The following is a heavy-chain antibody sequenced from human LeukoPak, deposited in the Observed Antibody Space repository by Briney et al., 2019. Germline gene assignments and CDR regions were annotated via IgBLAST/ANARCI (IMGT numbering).Heavy chain of an antibody. D-gene: IGHD3-16*01. V-gene: IGHV1-69*05. CDR3: AKISARDYDDYVFDY. CDR1: GVTFSAKT. CDR2: IHPIFGTT. J-gene: IGHJ4*02. Sequence: ASVRVSCKASGVTFSAKTISWVRQAPGHGLEWIGGIHPIFGTTNYAQKFQGRVAINTDESTTTAYMEVSGLTSEDTAIYYCAKISARDYDDYVFDYWGQGTLVIVSS.